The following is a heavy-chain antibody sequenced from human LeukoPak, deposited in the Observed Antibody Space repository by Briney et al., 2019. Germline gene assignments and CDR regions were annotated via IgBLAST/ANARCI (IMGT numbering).Heavy chain of an antibody. CDR3: AREASTPADAFDI. CDR1: GFTVSSDY. V-gene: IGHV3-53*04. J-gene: IGHJ3*02. Sequence: GGSLRLSCAASGFTVSSDYMSWVRQAPGKGLEWVSVIYSGGSTYYADSVKGRFTISRHNSKNTLYLQMNSLRAEDTAVYYCAREASTPADAFDIWGQGTMVTVSS. CDR2: IYSGGST.